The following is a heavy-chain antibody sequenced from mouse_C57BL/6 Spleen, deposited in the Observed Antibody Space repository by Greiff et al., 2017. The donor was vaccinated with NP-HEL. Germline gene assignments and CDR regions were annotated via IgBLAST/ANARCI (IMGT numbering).Heavy chain of an antibody. J-gene: IGHJ2*01. Sequence: QVQLQQSGAELVKPGASVKLSCKASGYTFTSYWMHWVKQRPGQGLEWIGMIHPNSGSTNYNEKFKSKATLTVDKSSSTAYMQLSSLTSEDSAVYYCARSTYGNYVDYWGQGTTLTVSS. CDR1: GYTFTSYW. D-gene: IGHD2-1*01. CDR3: ARSTYGNYVDY. V-gene: IGHV1-64*01. CDR2: IHPNSGST.